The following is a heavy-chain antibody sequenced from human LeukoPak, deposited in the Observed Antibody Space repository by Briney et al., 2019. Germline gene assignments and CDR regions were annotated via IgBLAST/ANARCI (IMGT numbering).Heavy chain of an antibody. Sequence: GESLKISCKGSGYTFTDYWIAWVRQMPGKGLEWMGIIYPGDSDTRYSPSFQGQVTISADKSISTAYLQWSSLKASDTAMYYCARQSYSSSWYYFDYWGQGTLVTVSS. V-gene: IGHV5-51*01. CDR3: ARQSYSSSWYYFDY. CDR2: IYPGDSDT. D-gene: IGHD6-13*01. CDR1: GYTFTDYW. J-gene: IGHJ4*02.